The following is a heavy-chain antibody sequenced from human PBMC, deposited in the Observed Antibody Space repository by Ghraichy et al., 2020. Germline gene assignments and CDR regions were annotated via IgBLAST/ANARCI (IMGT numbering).Heavy chain of an antibody. D-gene: IGHD3-16*01. Sequence: ASVKVSCKASGYIFTGYYMHWVRQAPGQGLEWMGWINPHTGGTNYAQQFQGRVTMTRDTSISTAYMELSRLTFDDTAVYYCARAVVRSDGNSWGQGTLVTVSS. V-gene: IGHV1-2*02. CDR2: INPHTGGT. CDR3: ARAVVRSDGNS. CDR1: GYIFTGYY. J-gene: IGHJ4*02.